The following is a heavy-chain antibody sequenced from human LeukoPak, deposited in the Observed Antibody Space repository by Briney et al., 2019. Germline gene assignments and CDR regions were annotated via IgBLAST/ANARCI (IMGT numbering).Heavy chain of an antibody. Sequence: PGGSLRLSCAASGFTFSSYAMHWVRQAPGKGLEWVSYISSSGSTIYYADSVKGRFTISRDNSKNTLYLQMNSLRAEDTAVYYCAKDGYCSSTSCYLYYWGQGTLVTVSS. CDR1: GFTFSSYA. J-gene: IGHJ4*02. D-gene: IGHD2-2*03. V-gene: IGHV3-48*01. CDR3: AKDGYCSSTSCYLYY. CDR2: ISSSGSTI.